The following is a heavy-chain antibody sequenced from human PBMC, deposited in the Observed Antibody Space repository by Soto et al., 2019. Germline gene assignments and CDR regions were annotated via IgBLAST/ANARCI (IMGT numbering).Heavy chain of an antibody. V-gene: IGHV4-31*02. J-gene: IGHJ4*02. CDR1: CASVSRGGYY. CDR3: ARSFILIAAAAGGRFVY. D-gene: IGHD6-13*01. CDR2: IYDSGNT. Sequence: SGTLSLTCTVSCASVSRGGYYWSWIRQHPGKGLAWTGYIYDSGNTYYNPSLKSRLTISLDTSKNHFSLKLTSVTAADTAVYYCARSFILIAAAAGGRFVYSGQGTLVTDS.